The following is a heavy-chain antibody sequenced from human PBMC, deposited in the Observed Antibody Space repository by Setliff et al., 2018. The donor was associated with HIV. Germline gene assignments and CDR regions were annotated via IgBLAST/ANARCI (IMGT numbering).Heavy chain of an antibody. CDR1: GYTFTTYG. Sequence: ASVKVSCKASGYTFTTYGISWVRQAPGQGFEWMGWINTETGNPMYAQGFRGRFVFSLDTSVSTTYLQINSLKAEVTAMYYCARVGSYWSTFDYWGQGALVTVSS. J-gene: IGHJ4*02. CDR2: INTETGNP. V-gene: IGHV7-4-1*02. CDR3: ARVGSYWSTFDY. D-gene: IGHD1-26*01.